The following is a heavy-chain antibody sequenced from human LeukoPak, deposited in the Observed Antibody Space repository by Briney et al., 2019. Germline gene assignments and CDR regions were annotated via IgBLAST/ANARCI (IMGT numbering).Heavy chain of an antibody. Sequence: PGGSLRLSCAGSGFTFSDFWMTWVRQTPGKGPERVANIKEDGTEKNLVDSVKGRFTISRDNTKNLLFLEMNNLRGDDTTIYYCVRESRPGGAMGLYHNLDYWGQGTLVAVSS. J-gene: IGHJ4*02. CDR1: GFTFSDFW. CDR2: IKEDGTEK. V-gene: IGHV3-7*01. D-gene: IGHD1-1*01. CDR3: VRESRPGGAMGLYHNLDY.